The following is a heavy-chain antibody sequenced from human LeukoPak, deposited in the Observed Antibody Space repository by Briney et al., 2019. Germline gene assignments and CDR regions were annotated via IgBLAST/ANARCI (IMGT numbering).Heavy chain of an antibody. CDR1: GFTFSSYA. V-gene: IGHV3-23*01. J-gene: IGHJ5*02. Sequence: GGSLRLSCAASGFTFSSYAMSWVRQAPGKGLEWVSAISGSGGSTHYADSVKGRFTISRDNSKNTLYLQMNSLRAEDTAVYYCAKLHYDILTGYYWFDPWGQGTLVTVSS. CDR3: AKLHYDILTGYYWFDP. D-gene: IGHD3-9*01. CDR2: ISGSGGST.